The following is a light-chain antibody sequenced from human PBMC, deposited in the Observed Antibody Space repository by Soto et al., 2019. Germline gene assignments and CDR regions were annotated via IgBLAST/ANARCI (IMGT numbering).Light chain of an antibody. CDR1: QSVNSDY. V-gene: IGKV3-20*01. J-gene: IGKJ1*01. Sequence: EIVLTQSPGTLSLFPGEGATLSCRATQSVNSDYLAWYQQKPGQAPRLLIYIASRRATGIPDRFSGSGSGTDFTLTISRLEPEDFAVYYCQQYGTSPWTFGQGTKVEIK. CDR3: QQYGTSPWT. CDR2: IAS.